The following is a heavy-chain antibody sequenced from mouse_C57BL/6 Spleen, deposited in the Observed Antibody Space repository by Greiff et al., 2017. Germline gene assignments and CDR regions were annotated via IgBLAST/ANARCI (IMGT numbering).Heavy chain of an antibody. CDR1: GYAFSSYW. J-gene: IGHJ2*01. V-gene: IGHV1-80*01. D-gene: IGHD2-2*01. Sequence: VQRVESGAELVKPGASVKISCKASGYAFSSYWMNWVKQRPGKGLEWIGQIYPGDGDTNYNGKFKGKATLTADKSSSTAYMQLSSLTSEDSAVYFCARSFGYGYERDYWGQGTTLTVAS. CDR2: IYPGDGDT. CDR3: ARSFGYGYERDY.